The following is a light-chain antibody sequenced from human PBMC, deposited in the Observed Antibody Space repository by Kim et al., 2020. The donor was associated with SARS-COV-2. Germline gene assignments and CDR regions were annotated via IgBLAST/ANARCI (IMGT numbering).Light chain of an antibody. CDR3: QSYDSANQV. CDR1: SGSIASTS. CDR2: EDN. V-gene: IGLV6-57*03. Sequence: GKTVTISCTRSSGSIASTSVQWYQQRPSSAPTTVIYEDNQRPSGVPDRFSGSIDSSSNSASLTISGLKTEDEADYYCQSYDSANQVFGGGTQLTVL. J-gene: IGLJ3*02.